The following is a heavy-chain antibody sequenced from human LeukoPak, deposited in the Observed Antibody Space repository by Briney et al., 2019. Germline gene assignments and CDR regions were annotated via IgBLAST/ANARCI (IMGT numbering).Heavy chain of an antibody. CDR1: GYSFTNSW. Sequence: GESLKISCKGSGYSFTNSWIAWVRQMPGRGLEWMGIVFPGDSDTRYSPSFQGQVTISADKSISTAYLQWSSLKASDTAMYYCARLFGGSRGYFDYWGQGTLVTVSS. J-gene: IGHJ4*02. CDR2: VFPGDSDT. D-gene: IGHD3-10*01. V-gene: IGHV5-51*01. CDR3: ARLFGGSRGYFDY.